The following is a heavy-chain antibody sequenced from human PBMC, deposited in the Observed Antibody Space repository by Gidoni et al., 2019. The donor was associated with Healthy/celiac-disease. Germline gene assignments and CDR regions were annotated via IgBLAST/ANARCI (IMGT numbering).Heavy chain of an antibody. J-gene: IGHJ3*02. D-gene: IGHD4-17*01. CDR3: ARAVRVTDYGDYRGAFDI. CDR1: GGSLSSYY. Sequence: QVQLQESGPGLVKPSETLSLTCTVSGGSLSSYYWGWLRQPPGKGLEWIGYIYYSGSTNYNPSLKSRVTISVDTSKNQFSLKLSSVTAADTAVYYCARAVRVTDYGDYRGAFDIWGQGTMVTVSS. CDR2: IYYSGST. V-gene: IGHV4-59*01.